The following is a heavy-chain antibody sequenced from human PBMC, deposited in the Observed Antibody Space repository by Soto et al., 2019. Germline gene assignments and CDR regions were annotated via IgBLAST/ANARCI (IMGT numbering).Heavy chain of an antibody. J-gene: IGHJ4*02. CDR1: GGTFSTYT. V-gene: IGHV1-69*02. CDR3: GRGGSDAAFEH. CDR2: IIPNLDIT. D-gene: IGHD1-26*01. Sequence: QVQLVQSGAEVKKPGSSVKVSCKASGGTFSTYTVSWVRQAPGHGLEWLGRIIPNLDITKYAQRFQDRLTITADECTGTAYMELSRLGSEDTDVYYCGRGGSDAAFEHWGQGTLVTVSS.